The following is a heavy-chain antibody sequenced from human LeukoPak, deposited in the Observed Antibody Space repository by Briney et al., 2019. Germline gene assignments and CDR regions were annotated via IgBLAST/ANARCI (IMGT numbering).Heavy chain of an antibody. D-gene: IGHD5-24*01. V-gene: IGHV1-69*06. J-gene: IGHJ5*02. CDR1: GGTFSSYA. CDR3: ARPATDGETA. CDR2: IIPIFGTA. Sequence: SVKVSCKDSGGTFSSYAISWVRQAPGQGLEWMGRIIPIFGTANYAQKFQGRVTITADKSTSTAYMELSSLRSEDTPVYYCARPATDGETAWGQGTLVTVSS.